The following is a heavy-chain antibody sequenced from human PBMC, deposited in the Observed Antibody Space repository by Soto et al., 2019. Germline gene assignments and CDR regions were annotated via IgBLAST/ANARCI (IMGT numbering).Heavy chain of an antibody. V-gene: IGHV1-18*04. J-gene: IGHJ5*02. CDR3: ANLIRNAYRA. D-gene: IGHD2-8*01. Sequence: QVHLVQSGAEVKKPGASVKVSCKASGYTFSNYGINWVPQAPGQGFEWMGWISAYNGNTHYVEKFQGIVTMTTDTATSTAYMYLRTMRSDDTAVYYCANLIRNAYRAWGQGTLVTVSS. CDR2: ISAYNGNT. CDR1: GYTFSNYG.